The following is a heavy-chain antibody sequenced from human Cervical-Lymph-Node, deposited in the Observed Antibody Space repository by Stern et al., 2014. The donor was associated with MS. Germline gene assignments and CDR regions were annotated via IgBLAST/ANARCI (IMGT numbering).Heavy chain of an antibody. Sequence: EVHLVESGGGLVQPGGSLKLSCAASGILFSGASMHWVRPPSGKGLEWIGRIRSKSNAYTATYTASVKGRFTISRDDSKSTAYLHLNSLKTEDTAVYYCVSDGSGWRNWGQGTLVTVSS. V-gene: IGHV3-73*01. D-gene: IGHD3-10*01. CDR1: GILFSGAS. CDR2: IRSKSNAYTA. J-gene: IGHJ4*02. CDR3: VSDGSGWRN.